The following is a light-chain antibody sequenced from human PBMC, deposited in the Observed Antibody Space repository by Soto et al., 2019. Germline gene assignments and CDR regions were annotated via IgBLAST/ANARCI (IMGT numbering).Light chain of an antibody. V-gene: IGLV2-8*01. CDR2: EVS. J-gene: IGLJ1*01. CDR3: SSYTITSTRV. Sequence: QSALTQPPSASGSPGQSVTISCTGTSSDVGGYNYVSWYQQHPGKAPKLMIYEVSKRPSGVPDRFSGSKSGNTASLTISGLQAEDEADYFCSSYTITSTRVFGTGTKLTVL. CDR1: SSDVGGYNY.